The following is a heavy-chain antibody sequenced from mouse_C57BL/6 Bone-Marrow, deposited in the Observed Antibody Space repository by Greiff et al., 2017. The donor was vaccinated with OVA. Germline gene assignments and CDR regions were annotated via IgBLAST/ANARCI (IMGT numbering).Heavy chain of an antibody. V-gene: IGHV1-82*01. CDR3: ARGDDCGYYYAMDY. Sequence: QVQLKESGPELVKPGASVKISCKASGYAFSSSWMNWVKQRPGKGLEWIGRIYPGDGDTNYNGKFKGKATLTADKSSSTAYMQLSSLTSEDSAVYFCARGDDCGYYYAMDYWGQGTSVTVSS. CDR2: IYPGDGDT. D-gene: IGHD2-4*01. CDR1: GYAFSSSW. J-gene: IGHJ4*01.